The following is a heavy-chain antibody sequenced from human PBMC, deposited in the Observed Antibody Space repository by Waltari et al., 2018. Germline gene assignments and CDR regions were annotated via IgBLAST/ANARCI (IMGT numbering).Heavy chain of an antibody. V-gene: IGHV3-74*01. CDR3: ARALIDGMGRDI. CDR1: GFTFSDYW. Sequence: EVQLVESGGGLVQPGGSLRLSCAASGFTFSDYWIHWVRQVPGKGLVWVTRISPDGRSTNYADSVEGRFTISRDNSKNTVYLQMNNLRPEDTAVYSCARALIDGMGRDIWGQGTMVTVFS. J-gene: IGHJ3*02. CDR2: ISPDGRST.